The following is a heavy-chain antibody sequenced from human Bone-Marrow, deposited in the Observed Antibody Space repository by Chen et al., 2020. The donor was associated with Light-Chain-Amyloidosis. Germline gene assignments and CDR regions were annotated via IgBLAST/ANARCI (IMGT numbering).Heavy chain of an antibody. Sequence: QAQLVQSGAEVKKPGSSVRVSCQASGGIFNSYAINWRRQAPGRGLEWMGGTIPISAASGDAQKVQCRVTRTADRSTSTTYMEMTSLTAGDTAISYCAKRHKINVAGAVGGALDIWGQGTMVTVSS. CDR3: AKRHKINVAGAVGGALDI. J-gene: IGHJ3*02. D-gene: IGHD6-19*01. CDR2: TIPISAAS. V-gene: IGHV1-69*06. CDR1: GGIFNSYA.